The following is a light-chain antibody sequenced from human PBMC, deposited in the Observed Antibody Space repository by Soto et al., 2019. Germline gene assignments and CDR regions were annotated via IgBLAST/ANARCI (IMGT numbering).Light chain of an antibody. V-gene: IGKV1-5*03. CDR1: QSMSYW. Sequence: DIQMTQSPSTLSASVGDRDTITCRASQSMSYWLAWYQQKPGKAPKLLIYKATNLEAGVPSRFSGSGSGTEFTLTISSLQPDDFATYYCQQYNNYWGLTFGGGTKVEIK. CDR2: KAT. CDR3: QQYNNYWGLT. J-gene: IGKJ4*01.